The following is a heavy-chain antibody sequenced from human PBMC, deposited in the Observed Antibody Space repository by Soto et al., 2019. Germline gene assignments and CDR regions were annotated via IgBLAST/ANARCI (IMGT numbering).Heavy chain of an antibody. J-gene: IGHJ4*02. CDR2: IYCSGST. CDR1: GGSVSSGSYY. Sequence: SETLSLTCTVSGGSVSSGSYYWSWIRQPPGKGLECVGYIYCSGSTNYNPSLKSRVTISVDTSKNQFSLKLSSVTAADTAVYYCARTLYGDNVDYWGQGTLVTVSS. CDR3: ARTLYGDNVDY. D-gene: IGHD4-17*01. V-gene: IGHV4-61*01.